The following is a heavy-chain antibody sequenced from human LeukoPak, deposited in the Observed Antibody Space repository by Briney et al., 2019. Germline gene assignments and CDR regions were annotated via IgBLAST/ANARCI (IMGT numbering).Heavy chain of an antibody. CDR1: GGSISSGGYY. Sequence: PSQTLSLTCTVSGGSISSGGYYWSWIRQHPGKGLEWLGYIYYSGSTYYNPSLKSRVTISVDTSKNQFSLKLSSVTAADTAVYYCARGPGGYYDYVWGSYRETDYWGQGTLVTVSS. D-gene: IGHD3-16*02. CDR2: IYYSGST. V-gene: IGHV4-31*03. CDR3: ARGPGGYYDYVWGSYRETDY. J-gene: IGHJ4*02.